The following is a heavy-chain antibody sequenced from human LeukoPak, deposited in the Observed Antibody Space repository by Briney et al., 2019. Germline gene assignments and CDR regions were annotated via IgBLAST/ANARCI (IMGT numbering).Heavy chain of an antibody. CDR1: GFTFSSYG. Sequence: GGSLRLSCAASGFTFSSYGMHWVRQAPGKGLEWVAVISYDGSNKYYADSVKGRFTISRDNSKNTLYLQMNSLRAEDTAVYYCAKTTYYYDSSGLDYWGQGTLVTVSS. D-gene: IGHD3-22*01. CDR3: AKTTYYYDSSGLDY. CDR2: ISYDGSNK. V-gene: IGHV3-30*18. J-gene: IGHJ4*02.